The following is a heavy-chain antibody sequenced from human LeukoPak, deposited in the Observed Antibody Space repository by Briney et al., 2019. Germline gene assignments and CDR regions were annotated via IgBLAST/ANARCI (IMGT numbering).Heavy chain of an antibody. V-gene: IGHV4-59*01. CDR1: GGSISSYF. D-gene: IGHD3-16*01. CDR2: IYYSGST. Sequence: SETLSLTCTVSGGSISSYFWSWIRQPPGKGLEWIGYIYYSGSTNYNPSPKSRVTISVDTSKNQFSLKLSSVTAADTAVYYCARDRGMITFGGVTPYYYYGMDVWGQGTTVTVSS. CDR3: ARDRGMITFGGVTPYYYYGMDV. J-gene: IGHJ6*02.